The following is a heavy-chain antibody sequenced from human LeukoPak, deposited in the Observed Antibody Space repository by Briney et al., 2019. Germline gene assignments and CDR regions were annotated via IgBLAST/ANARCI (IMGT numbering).Heavy chain of an antibody. D-gene: IGHD3-10*01. CDR2: ISAYNGNT. J-gene: IGHJ4*02. Sequence: ASVKVSCKASGYTFTSYYMHWVRQAPGQGLEWMGWISAYNGNTNYAQKLQGRITMTTDTSTSTAYMELRSLRSDDTAVYYCARDLKTGSMNPHTDYWGQGTLVTVSS. CDR1: GYTFTSYY. V-gene: IGHV1-18*04. CDR3: ARDLKTGSMNPHTDY.